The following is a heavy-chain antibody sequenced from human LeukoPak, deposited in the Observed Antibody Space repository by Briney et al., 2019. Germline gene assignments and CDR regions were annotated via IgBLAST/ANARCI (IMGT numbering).Heavy chain of an antibody. J-gene: IGHJ3*02. CDR3: ARGGVYYDSSGYYVFDAFDI. V-gene: IGHV3-74*01. CDR1: GFTFSNYW. D-gene: IGHD3-22*01. Sequence: GGSLRLSCAASGFTFSNYWMHWVRQAPGKGLVWVSRIKSDGSSATYADSVKGRFTISRDNAKNTLYLEMNSLRAEDTAVYYCARGGVYYDSSGYYVFDAFDIWGQGTMVTVSS. CDR2: IKSDGSSA.